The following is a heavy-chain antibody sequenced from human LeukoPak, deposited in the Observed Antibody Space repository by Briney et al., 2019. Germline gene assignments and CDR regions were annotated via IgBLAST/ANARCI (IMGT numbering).Heavy chain of an antibody. V-gene: IGHV1-8*01. CDR1: GYTFTSYH. J-gene: IGHJ4*02. CDR3: ARDGGGSAFDY. CDR2: MNAESGHT. D-gene: IGHD2-15*01. Sequence: ASVKVSCKASGYTFTSYHIDWVRQAPGQGPEWMGWMNAESGHTGYAQNLEGRVTMTRDTSTNTAYMELRSLRSEDTAVYYCARDGGGSAFDYWGQGTLVTVSS.